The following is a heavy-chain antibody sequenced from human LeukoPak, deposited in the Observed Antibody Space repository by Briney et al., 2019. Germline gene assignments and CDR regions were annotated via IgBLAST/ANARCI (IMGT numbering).Heavy chain of an antibody. CDR2: IYQSGST. CDR1: GGSISSGGYY. D-gene: IGHD2-2*01. V-gene: IGHV4-30-2*01. J-gene: IGHJ4*02. Sequence: SQTLSLTCTVSGGSISSGGYYWSWIRQPPGKGLEWIGYIYQSGSTYYTPSLESRVTISVDTSKNQFSLKLSSVTAADTAVYYCARHSVVVVPAATFPFDYWGQGTLVAVSS. CDR3: ARHSVVVVPAATFPFDY.